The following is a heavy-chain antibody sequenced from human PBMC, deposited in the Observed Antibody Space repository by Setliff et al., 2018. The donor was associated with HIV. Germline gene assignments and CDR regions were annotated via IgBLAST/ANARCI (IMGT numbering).Heavy chain of an antibody. J-gene: IGHJ2*01. CDR2: IYHSGGT. CDR3: ARRGDGYNYYWYFDI. CDR1: GYSISSAYY. D-gene: IGHD5-12*01. V-gene: IGHV4-38-2*01. Sequence: LSLTCAVSGYSISSAYYWGWIRQPPGKGLEWIGSIYHSGGTYYNPSLKSRVTISVDTSKNQFSLKLSSVTAADTAVYYCARRGDGYNYYWYFDIWGRGTLVTVPQ.